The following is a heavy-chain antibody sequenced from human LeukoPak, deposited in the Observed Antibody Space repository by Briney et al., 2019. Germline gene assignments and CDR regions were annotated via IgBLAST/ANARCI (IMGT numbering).Heavy chain of an antibody. J-gene: IGHJ4*02. Sequence: ASVKVSCKASGYTFTSYGISWVRQAPGQGLEWMGWISAYNGNTNYAQKLQGRVTMTTDTSTSTAYMELRSLRSDDTAVYYCARESYGTAEYYFDYWGQGTLVTVSS. CDR2: ISAYNGNT. D-gene: IGHD2-8*02. CDR3: ARESYGTAEYYFDY. CDR1: GYTFTSYG. V-gene: IGHV1-18*01.